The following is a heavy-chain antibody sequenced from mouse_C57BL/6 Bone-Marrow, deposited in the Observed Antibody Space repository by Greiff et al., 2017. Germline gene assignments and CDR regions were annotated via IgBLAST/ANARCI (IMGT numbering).Heavy chain of an antibody. CDR3: ARYYGSSFDY. V-gene: IGHV1-19*01. J-gene: IGHJ2*01. CDR1: GYTFTDYY. D-gene: IGHD1-1*01. Sequence: VKLLESGPVLVKPGASVKMSCKASGYTFTDYYMNWVKQSHGKSLEWIGVINPYNGGTSYNQKFKGKATLTVDKSSSTAYMELNSLTSEDSAVYYCARYYGSSFDYWGQGTTLTVAS. CDR2: INPYNGGT.